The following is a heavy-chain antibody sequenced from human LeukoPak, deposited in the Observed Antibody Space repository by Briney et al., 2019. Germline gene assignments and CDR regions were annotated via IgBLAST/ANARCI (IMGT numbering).Heavy chain of an antibody. V-gene: IGHV3-30*03. D-gene: IGHD6-13*01. J-gene: IGHJ4*02. CDR1: GFTFRPYG. CDR3: ARDSRQLALDY. CDR2: ISYDGSDK. Sequence: GGSLRLSCVASGFTFRPYGMHWVRQAPGKGLEWLAVISYDGSDKYYADSVKGRFTISRDNSKNTLYPDMNSLRPDDTAVYYCARDSRQLALDYWGQGTLVTVSP.